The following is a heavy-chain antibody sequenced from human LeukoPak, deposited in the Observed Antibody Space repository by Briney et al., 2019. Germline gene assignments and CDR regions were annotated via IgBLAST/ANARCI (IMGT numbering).Heavy chain of an antibody. J-gene: IGHJ1*01. V-gene: IGHV3-23*01. CDR1: GFTFSSYA. CDR3: AKGHYDSSGYRPEYFQH. Sequence: GASLRLSCAASGFTFSSYAMSWVRQAPGKGLEWVSAISGSGGSTYYADSVKGRFTISRDNSKNTLYLQMNSLRAEDTAVYYCAKGHYDSSGYRPEYFQHWGQGTLVTVSS. CDR2: ISGSGGST. D-gene: IGHD3-22*01.